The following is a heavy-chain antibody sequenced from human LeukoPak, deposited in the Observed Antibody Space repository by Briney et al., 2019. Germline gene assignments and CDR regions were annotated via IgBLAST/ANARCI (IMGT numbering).Heavy chain of an antibody. CDR2: ISGSGGST. V-gene: IGHV3-23*01. Sequence: LSLTCTVSGGSISSGDYYWSWVRQAPGKGLEWVSAISGSGGSTYYADSVKGRFTISRDNSRDTLYLQMNSLRAEDTAVYYCAKGYYDYVWGGYYFDYWGQGTLVTVSS. D-gene: IGHD3-16*01. J-gene: IGHJ4*02. CDR1: GGSISSGDYY. CDR3: AKGYYDYVWGGYYFDY.